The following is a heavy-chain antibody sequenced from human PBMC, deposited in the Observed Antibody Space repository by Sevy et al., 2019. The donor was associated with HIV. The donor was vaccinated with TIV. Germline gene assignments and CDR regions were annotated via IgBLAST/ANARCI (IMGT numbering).Heavy chain of an antibody. CDR2: IYYTGST. J-gene: IGHJ4*02. Sequence: SETLSLTCSVSGGSISSYYWTWVRQPPGRGLEWIGFIYYTGSTDYNPSLKSRVTMSLDTSKNHFSLKPSSVTAADTAVYYCARDSSSIPRILDYWGQGTLVTVSS. D-gene: IGHD6-6*01. CDR3: ARDSSSIPRILDY. V-gene: IGHV4-59*01. CDR1: GGSISSYY.